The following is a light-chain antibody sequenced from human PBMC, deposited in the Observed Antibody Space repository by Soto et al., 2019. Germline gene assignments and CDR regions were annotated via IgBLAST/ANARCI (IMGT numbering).Light chain of an antibody. CDR3: QQCCSTPQT. CDR1: QTVRSR. J-gene: IGKJ4*02. CDR2: DAS. V-gene: IGKV1-39*01. Sequence: DILMTQSPSTLSVSEGERVTLPCRASQTVRSRLAWYQQKPGQAPRLLIYDASSLDSGIPARFSGSGSGTDFTLTISSLQPEDFATYYCQQCCSTPQTFGGGTKVDIK.